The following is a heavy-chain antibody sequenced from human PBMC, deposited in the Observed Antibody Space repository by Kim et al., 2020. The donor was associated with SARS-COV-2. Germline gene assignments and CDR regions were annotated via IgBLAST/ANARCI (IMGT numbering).Heavy chain of an antibody. V-gene: IGHV4-34*01. D-gene: IGHD6-6*01. CDR1: GGSFSGYY. J-gene: IGHJ2*01. CDR2: INHSGST. CDR3: ARGGIAARRVRYFDL. Sequence: ETLSLTCAVYGGSFSGYYWSWIRQPPGKGLEWIGEINHSGSTNYNPSLKSRVTISVDTSKNQFSLKLSSVTAADTAVYYCARGGIAARRVRYFDLWGRGTLVTVSS.